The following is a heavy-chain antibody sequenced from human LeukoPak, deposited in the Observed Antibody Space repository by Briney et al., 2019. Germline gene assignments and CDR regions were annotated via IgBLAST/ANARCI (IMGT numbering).Heavy chain of an antibody. J-gene: IGHJ4*02. D-gene: IGHD3-22*01. Sequence: GGSLRLSCTACGFTVSSNYMSWVRQAPRKGLEWVSVIYSGGSTYYADSVKGRFTISRDNSKNTLYLQMNSLRAEDTAVYYCANSGYKHLDYWGQGTLVTVSS. V-gene: IGHV3-66*02. CDR1: GFTVSSNY. CDR2: IYSGGST. CDR3: ANSGYKHLDY.